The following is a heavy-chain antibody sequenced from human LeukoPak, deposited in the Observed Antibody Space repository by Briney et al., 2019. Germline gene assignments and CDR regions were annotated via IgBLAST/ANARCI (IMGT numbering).Heavy chain of an antibody. CDR3: TRGGYTSSSMGVNDF. CDR2: IKQDGSEK. V-gene: IGHV3-7*01. J-gene: IGHJ4*02. CDR1: GFTLSSYW. D-gene: IGHD6-13*01. Sequence: GGSLRLSCAASGFTLSSYWVGWASQAPGKGLEWVANIKQDGSEKYYVDSVKGRFTISRDNAKNSLYLQMNSRRAEDTAVYYCTRGGYTSSSMGVNDFWGQGTLVTVSS.